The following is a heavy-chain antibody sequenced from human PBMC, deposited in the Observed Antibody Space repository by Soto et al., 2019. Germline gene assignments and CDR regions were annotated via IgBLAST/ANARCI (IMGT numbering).Heavy chain of an antibody. CDR2: INNAGSDT. V-gene: IGHV3-74*01. Sequence: GGSLRLSCAASGFTFRYYLVHWVRQVPGRGPVWVSGINNAGSDTFYADFVEGRFTISRDNAKNTVYLQMDSLRAEDTAVYYCGSLFEFWGQGTLVTVSS. CDR1: GFTFRYYL. CDR3: GSLFEF. J-gene: IGHJ4*02.